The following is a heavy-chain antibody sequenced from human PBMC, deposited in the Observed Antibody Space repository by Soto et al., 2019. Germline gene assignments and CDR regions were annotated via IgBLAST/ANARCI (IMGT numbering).Heavy chain of an antibody. CDR1: GFTFSSYA. V-gene: IGHV3-23*01. CDR3: AKDRPARGTTCYKVSYWFDP. CDR2: ISGSGGST. D-gene: IGHD3-10*01. Sequence: GGSLRLSCAASGFTFSSYAMSWVRQAPGKGLEWVSAISGSGGSTYYADSVKGRFTISRDNSKNTRYLQMNSLRAEDTAVYYCAKDRPARGTTCYKVSYWFDPWGQGTLVTVSS. J-gene: IGHJ5*02.